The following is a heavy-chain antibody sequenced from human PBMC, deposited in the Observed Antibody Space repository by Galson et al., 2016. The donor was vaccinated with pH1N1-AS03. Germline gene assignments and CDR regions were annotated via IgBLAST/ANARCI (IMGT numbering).Heavy chain of an antibody. J-gene: IGHJ4*02. D-gene: IGHD3-22*01. V-gene: IGHV3-21*01. CDR1: GFTFSTYT. CDR3: ARDGGYSRGWIDF. CDR2: ISSSSRFI. Sequence: SLRLSCAASGFTFSTYTMNWVRQAPGKGLEWVAYISSSSRFIYYADAVQGRFTISKDSPKNSVYLHMNGLRAEDTAVYYCARDGGYSRGWIDFWGQGTLVSVSS.